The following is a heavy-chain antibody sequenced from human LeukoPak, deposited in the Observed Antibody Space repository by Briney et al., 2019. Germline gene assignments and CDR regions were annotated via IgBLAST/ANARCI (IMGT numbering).Heavy chain of an antibody. CDR2: IKQDGSEK. D-gene: IGHD2-2*01. J-gene: IGHJ5*02. V-gene: IGHV3-7*03. Sequence: PGGSLRLSCAASGFTFSSYWMSWVRQAPGKGLEWVANIKQDGSEKYYVDSVKGRFTISRDNAKNSLYLQMNSLRAEDTAVYYCAKDPRFGIVVVPGPKYNWFDPWGQGTLVTVSS. CDR3: AKDPRFGIVVVPGPKYNWFDP. CDR1: GFTFSSYW.